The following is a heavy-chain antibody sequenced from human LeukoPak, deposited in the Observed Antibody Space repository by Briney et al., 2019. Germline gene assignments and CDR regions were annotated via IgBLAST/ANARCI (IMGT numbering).Heavy chain of an antibody. J-gene: IGHJ4*02. D-gene: IGHD2-21*01. CDR1: GYTFTGYY. Sequence: ASVKVSCKASGYTFTGYYMHWVRQAPGQGLEWMGWINPNSGGTNYAQKFQGRVTMTRDTSISTVYVELSSLRSEDTAVYYCARILCLSCGGLGYWGQGTLVTVSS. CDR3: ARILCLSCGGLGY. CDR2: INPNSGGT. V-gene: IGHV1-2*02.